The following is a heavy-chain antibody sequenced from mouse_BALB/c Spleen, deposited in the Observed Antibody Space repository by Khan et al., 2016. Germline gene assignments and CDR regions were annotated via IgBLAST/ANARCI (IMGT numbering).Heavy chain of an antibody. CDR3: TNRYEAWFTY. CDR1: GYTFTDYE. J-gene: IGHJ3*01. CDR2: IHPGSGGT. Sequence: QVQLKQSGAELVRPGASVKLSCKALGYTFTDYEMHWVKQTPVHGLEWIGGIHPGSGGTAYNQKFKGKATLTDDKSSSTAYMELSSRTSGYAAAYYCTNRYEAWFTYWGQGTLVTVSA. D-gene: IGHD2-14*01. V-gene: IGHV1-15*01.